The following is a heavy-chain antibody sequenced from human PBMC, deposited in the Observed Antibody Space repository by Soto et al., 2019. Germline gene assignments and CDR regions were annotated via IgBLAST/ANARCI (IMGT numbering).Heavy chain of an antibody. CDR2: ISYDGSNK. CDR1: GFTFSSYG. V-gene: IGHV3-30*18. Sequence: GGSLRLSCAASGFTFSSYGMHWVRQAPGKGLEWVAVISYDGSNKYYADSVKGRFTISRDNSKNTLYLQMNSLRAEDTAVYYCAKDRGYDFWSGYYLAPYYYYYYGMDVWGQGTTVTVSS. J-gene: IGHJ6*02. CDR3: AKDRGYDFWSGYYLAPYYYYYYGMDV. D-gene: IGHD3-3*01.